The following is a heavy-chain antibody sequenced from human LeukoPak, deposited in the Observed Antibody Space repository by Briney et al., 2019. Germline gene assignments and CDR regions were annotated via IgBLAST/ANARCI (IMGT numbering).Heavy chain of an antibody. CDR1: GFTFSDYY. V-gene: IGHV3-11*03. CDR2: TSSSSSYT. Sequence: GGSLRLSCAASGFTFSDYYMSWIRQAPGKGLEWVSYTSSSSSYTNYADSVKGRFTISRDNAKNSLYLQMNSLRAEDTAVYYCAVGVAAADLNYWGQGTLVTVSP. CDR3: AVGVAAADLNY. J-gene: IGHJ4*02. D-gene: IGHD6-13*01.